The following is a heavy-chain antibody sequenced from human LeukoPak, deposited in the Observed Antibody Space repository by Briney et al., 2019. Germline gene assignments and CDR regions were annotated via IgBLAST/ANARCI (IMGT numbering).Heavy chain of an antibody. CDR1: GFTFSSYS. Sequence: GGSLRLSCAASGFTFSSYSMNWVRQAPGKGLEWVSAISGGGGSTYYADSVKGRFTISRDNSKNALYLQMNSLRAEDTAVYYCAKAPGGIVGYWGQGTLVTVSS. CDR3: AKAPGGIVGY. J-gene: IGHJ4*02. V-gene: IGHV3-23*01. CDR2: ISGGGGST. D-gene: IGHD3-16*01.